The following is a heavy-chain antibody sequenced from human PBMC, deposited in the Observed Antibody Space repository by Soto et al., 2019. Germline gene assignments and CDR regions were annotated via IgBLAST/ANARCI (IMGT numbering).Heavy chain of an antibody. D-gene: IGHD3-16*01. V-gene: IGHV3-53*01. J-gene: IGHJ4*02. CDR3: AGAYSFNYAFDY. Sequence: PGGALRVSCTPSGFTVKGNYVGWARQASGKGMEWVSIIFSAGMTYYTDSVKGRFTVSKDISKNTLSLQMNSLRADDTAVYFCAGAYSFNYAFDYWGLGTPVTVS. CDR1: GFTVKGNY. CDR2: IFSAGMT.